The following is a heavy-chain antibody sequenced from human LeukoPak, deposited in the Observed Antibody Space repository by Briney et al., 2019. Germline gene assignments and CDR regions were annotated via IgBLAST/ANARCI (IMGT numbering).Heavy chain of an antibody. CDR1: GGSISSSSYY. Sequence: SETLSLTCTVSGGSISSSSYYWGWIRQPPGKGLEWIGSIYYSGSTYYNPSLKSRVTISVDTSRNQFSLKLSSVTAADTAVYYCARRDPHQYGSGSLGWFDPWGQGTLVTVSS. CDR3: ARRDPHQYGSGSLGWFDP. V-gene: IGHV4-39*01. D-gene: IGHD3-10*01. J-gene: IGHJ5*02. CDR2: IYYSGST.